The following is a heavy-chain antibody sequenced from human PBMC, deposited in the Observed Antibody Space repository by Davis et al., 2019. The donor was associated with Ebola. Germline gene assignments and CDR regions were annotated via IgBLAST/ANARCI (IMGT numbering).Heavy chain of an antibody. CDR3: ARDPYRVVAAKGFDP. D-gene: IGHD2-15*01. CDR1: GYTFATHG. Sequence: ASVKVSCKASGYTFATHGLSWVRQAPGQGLEWMGWVSVYNHNTNYAQKFQGRVTITADKSTSTAYMELSSLRSEDTAVYYCARDPYRVVAAKGFDPWGQGTLVTVSS. CDR2: VSVYNHNT. J-gene: IGHJ5*02. V-gene: IGHV1-18*01.